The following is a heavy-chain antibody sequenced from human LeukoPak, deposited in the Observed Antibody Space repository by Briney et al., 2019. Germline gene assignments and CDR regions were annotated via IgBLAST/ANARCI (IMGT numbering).Heavy chain of an antibody. Sequence: GGSLRLSCEASAFTFSSYWMSWVRQAPGKGLEWVANIKEDGSEINYVDSVKGRFTISRDNAKNSLFLQMNSLRVEDTAVYYCARDRGYSSFDYWGQGTMVTVSS. CDR3: ARDRGYSSFDY. CDR2: IKEDGSEI. J-gene: IGHJ4*02. CDR1: AFTFSSYW. V-gene: IGHV3-7*01. D-gene: IGHD4-23*01.